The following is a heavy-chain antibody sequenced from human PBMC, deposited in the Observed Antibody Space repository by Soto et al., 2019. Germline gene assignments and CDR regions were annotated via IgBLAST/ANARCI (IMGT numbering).Heavy chain of an antibody. J-gene: IGHJ4*02. CDR2: IYSGGST. D-gene: IGHD3-22*01. Sequence: GSLRLSCAASGFIFSSYNMSWVRQAPGKGLEWVSVIYSGGSTYYADSVKGRFTISRDNSKNTLYLQMNSLRAEDTAVYYCASEGPYYYDSSGYLYYWGQGTLVTVSS. CDR3: ASEGPYYYDSSGYLYY. CDR1: GFIFSSYN. V-gene: IGHV3-66*01.